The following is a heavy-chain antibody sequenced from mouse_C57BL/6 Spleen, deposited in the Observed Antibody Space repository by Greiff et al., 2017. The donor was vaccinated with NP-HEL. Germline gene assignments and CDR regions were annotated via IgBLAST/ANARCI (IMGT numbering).Heavy chain of an antibody. J-gene: IGHJ4*01. V-gene: IGHV1-50*01. CDR1: GYTFTSYW. Sequence: QVQLQQPGAELVKPGASVKLSCKASGYTFTSYWMQWVKQRPGQGLEWIGEIDPSDSYTNYNQKFKGKATLTVDTSSSTAYMQLSSLTSEDSAVYYCARRDWDRGMDYWGQGTSVTVSS. CDR2: IDPSDSYT. CDR3: ARRDWDRGMDY. D-gene: IGHD4-1*01.